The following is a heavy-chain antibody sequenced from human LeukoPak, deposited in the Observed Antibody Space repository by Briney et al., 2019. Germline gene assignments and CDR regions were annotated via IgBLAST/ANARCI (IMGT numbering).Heavy chain of an antibody. CDR1: GFTVSSNY. CDR2: IYSGGST. CDR3: AREEAPRDKAFGI. V-gene: IGHV3-66*01. D-gene: IGHD2-21*02. Sequence: GGSLRLSCAASGFTVSSNYMSWVRQAPGKGPEWVSVIYSGGSTYYADSVKGRFTISRDNSKNTLYLQMNSLRAEDTAVYYCAREEAPRDKAFGIWGQGTMVTVSS. J-gene: IGHJ3*02.